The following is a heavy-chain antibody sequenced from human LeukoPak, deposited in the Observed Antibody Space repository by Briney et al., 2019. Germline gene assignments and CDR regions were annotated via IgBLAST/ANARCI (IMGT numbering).Heavy chain of an antibody. CDR3: AKGLRGGDVLWGEYFQH. CDR2: ISYDGSNK. Sequence: GGSLRLSCAASGFTFSSYGMHWVRQAPGKGLEWVAVISYDGSNKYYADSAKGRFTISRDNSKNTLYLQMNSLRAEDTAVYYCAKGLRGGDVLWGEYFQHWGQGGLVTVSS. D-gene: IGHD2-21*02. V-gene: IGHV3-30*18. J-gene: IGHJ1*01. CDR1: GFTFSSYG.